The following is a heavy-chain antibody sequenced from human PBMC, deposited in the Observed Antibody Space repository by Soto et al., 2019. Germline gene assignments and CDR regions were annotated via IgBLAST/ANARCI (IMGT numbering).Heavy chain of an antibody. Sequence: QVQLVESGGGVVQPGRSLRLSCAASGFTFSSYAMHWVRQAPGKGLEWVAVISYDGSNKYYADSVKGRFTISRDNSKNTLYLQMNSLRAEDTAVYYCARKYLEAMVEREDDAFEIWGQGTMVTVSS. CDR2: ISYDGSNK. D-gene: IGHD5-18*01. J-gene: IGHJ3*02. CDR3: ARKYLEAMVEREDDAFEI. V-gene: IGHV3-30-3*01. CDR1: GFTFSSYA.